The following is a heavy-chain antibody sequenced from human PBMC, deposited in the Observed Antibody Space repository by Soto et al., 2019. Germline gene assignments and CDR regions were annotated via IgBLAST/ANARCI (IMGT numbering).Heavy chain of an antibody. Sequence: PGGSLRLSCAASGFTFSSYDMHWVRQATGKGLEWVSAIGTAGDTYYPGSVKGRFTISRENAKNSLYLQMNSLRAEDTAVYYCAREFSPRIAVAGTFHYYYGMDVWGQGTTVTVSS. V-gene: IGHV3-13*01. J-gene: IGHJ6*02. CDR3: AREFSPRIAVAGTFHYYYGMDV. CDR2: IGTAGDT. CDR1: GFTFSSYD. D-gene: IGHD6-19*01.